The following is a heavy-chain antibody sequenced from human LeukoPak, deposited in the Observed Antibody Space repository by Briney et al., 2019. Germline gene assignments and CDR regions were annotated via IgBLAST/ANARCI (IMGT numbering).Heavy chain of an antibody. Sequence: GRSLRLSXTASGFTFGDYAMSWVRQAPGKGLEWVGFTRSKAYGGTTEYAASVKGRSTISRDDSKSIAYLQMNSLRAEDTAVYYCAKDLTMIVVGDYWGQGILVTVSS. D-gene: IGHD3-22*01. V-gene: IGHV3-49*04. CDR3: AKDLTMIVVGDY. J-gene: IGHJ4*02. CDR1: GFTFGDYA. CDR2: TRSKAYGGTT.